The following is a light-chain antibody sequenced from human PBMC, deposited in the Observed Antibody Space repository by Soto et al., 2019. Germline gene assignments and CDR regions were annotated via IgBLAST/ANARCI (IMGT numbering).Light chain of an antibody. V-gene: IGKV3-15*01. CDR3: QQYNNWPGT. Sequence: EIVMTQSPATLSVSPVERATLSCRASQSVSSNLAWYQQKPGQAPRLLIYGASTRATGIPARFSGSGSGTEFTLTISSLQSEDFAVYYCQQYNNWPGTFGPGTKVDIK. J-gene: IGKJ3*01. CDR2: GAS. CDR1: QSVSSN.